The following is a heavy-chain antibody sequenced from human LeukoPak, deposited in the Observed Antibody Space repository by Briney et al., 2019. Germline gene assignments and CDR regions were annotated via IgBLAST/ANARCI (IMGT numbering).Heavy chain of an antibody. CDR1: GYTFTGYY. Sequence: ASVKVSCKASGYTFTGYYMHWVRQAPGQGLEWMGWINPNSGGTNYAQKFQGRVTMTRDTSISTAYMELSRLRSEDTAVYYCASGYSGYDTGSDYWGQGTLVTVSS. V-gene: IGHV1-2*02. CDR2: INPNSGGT. CDR3: ASGYSGYDTGSDY. D-gene: IGHD5-12*01. J-gene: IGHJ4*02.